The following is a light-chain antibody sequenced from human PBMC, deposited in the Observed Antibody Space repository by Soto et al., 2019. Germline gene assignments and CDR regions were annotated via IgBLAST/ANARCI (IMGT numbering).Light chain of an antibody. J-gene: IGKJ1*01. CDR1: QSISSW. Sequence: DIQMTQSPSTLSASVGDRVTITCRASQSISSWLAWYQQKPGKAPKLLIYDASSLESGVPSRFSGSESGTEFTLTISSLQPDDFASDYCQQVWTCGQGTKVEIK. CDR3: QQVWT. CDR2: DAS. V-gene: IGKV1-5*01.